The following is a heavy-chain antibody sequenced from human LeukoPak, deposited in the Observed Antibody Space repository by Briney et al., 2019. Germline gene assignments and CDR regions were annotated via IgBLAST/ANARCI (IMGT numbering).Heavy chain of an antibody. CDR1: GGSISTCY. Sequence: SETLSLTCTVSGGSISTCYWSWIRQPPGKGLEWIGSVYNTGSTNYNPSLESRVTISVDTSKNHFSLRLSSVTAADTAVYYCARAVGDSGYGRYFDYWGQGTLVTVSS. CDR3: ARAVGDSGYGRYFDY. D-gene: IGHD5-12*01. CDR2: VYNTGST. J-gene: IGHJ4*02. V-gene: IGHV4-59*01.